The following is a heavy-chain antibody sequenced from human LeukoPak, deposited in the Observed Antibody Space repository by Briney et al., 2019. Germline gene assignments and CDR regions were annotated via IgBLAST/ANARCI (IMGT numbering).Heavy chain of an antibody. D-gene: IGHD4-17*01. V-gene: IGHV4-59*08. CDR1: GGSMSSNY. J-gene: IGHJ2*01. CDR2: IHYSGST. CDR3: ARTGYGDHFNL. Sequence: SETLSLTCTVSGGSMSSNYCSWIRQPPGKGLEFTGYIHYSGSTNYNPSLESRVTISVDTSKNHFSLKLSSVTAADTAVYYCARTGYGDHFNLWGRGTLVTVSS.